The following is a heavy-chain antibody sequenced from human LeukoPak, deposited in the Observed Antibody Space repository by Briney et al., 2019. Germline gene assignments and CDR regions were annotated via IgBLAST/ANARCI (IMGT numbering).Heavy chain of an antibody. CDR1: GGTFSSYA. Sequence: GASVKVSCKASGGTFSSYAISWVRQAPGQGLEWMGRIIPILGIANYAQKFQGRVTITADKSTSTAYMELSSLRSEDTAVYYCAREGAWVRGVTFFWFDPWGQGTLVTVSS. CDR2: IIPILGIA. J-gene: IGHJ5*02. CDR3: AREGAWVRGVTFFWFDP. V-gene: IGHV1-69*04. D-gene: IGHD3-10*01.